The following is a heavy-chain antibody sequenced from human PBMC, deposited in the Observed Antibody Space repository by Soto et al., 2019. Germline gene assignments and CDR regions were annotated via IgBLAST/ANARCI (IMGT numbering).Heavy chain of an antibody. J-gene: IGHJ3*02. D-gene: IGHD3-10*01. CDR3: ARVWGGAFDI. CDR2: MHHSGSV. V-gene: IGHV4-4*02. Sequence: SETLSLTCSVSGDSISNNKWWSWVRQPPGKGLEWIGEMHHSGSVHYNASLKSRATLSVDKSRNQFSLQLTSVTAADTALYFCARVWGGAFDIWGQGTMVTVSS. CDR1: GDSISNNKW.